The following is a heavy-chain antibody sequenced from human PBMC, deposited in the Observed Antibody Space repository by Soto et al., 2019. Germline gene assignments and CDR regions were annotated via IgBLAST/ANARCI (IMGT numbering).Heavy chain of an antibody. Sequence: VQLLESGGDLVQPGGSLRLSCVASGFILNNYAMSWVRQAPGKGLEWVSTIGGTEGDSDGVPWYEDSVKGRFTISRDSSANPLFLHMDNLRAEDSALYYCVKRGRNWGAFDIWGQGTTVVVSS. D-gene: IGHD7-27*01. J-gene: IGHJ3*02. V-gene: IGHV3-23*01. CDR1: GFILNNYA. CDR3: VKRGRNWGAFDI. CDR2: IGGTEGDSDGVP.